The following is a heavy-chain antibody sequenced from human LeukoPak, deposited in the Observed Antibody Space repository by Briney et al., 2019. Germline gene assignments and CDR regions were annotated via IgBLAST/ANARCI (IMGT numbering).Heavy chain of an antibody. V-gene: IGHV4-4*02. J-gene: IGHJ4*02. D-gene: IGHD4-17*01. Sequence: SGTLSLTCAVSGGSISSNNWWSWVRQPPGKGLEWIGEIYHSGSTNYHPSLKSRVTISIDKSKNQFSLKLSSVTAADTAVYYCARAPYDYAYFDYWGQGTLVTVSS. CDR1: GGSISSNNW. CDR2: IYHSGST. CDR3: ARAPYDYAYFDY.